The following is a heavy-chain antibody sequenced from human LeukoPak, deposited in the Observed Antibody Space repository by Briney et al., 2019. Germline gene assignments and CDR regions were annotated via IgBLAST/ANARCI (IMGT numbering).Heavy chain of an antibody. J-gene: IGHJ4*02. CDR3: AKQLGYCSDGSCYFPY. Sequence: GGSLRLSCVGSGFTFRSHAMSWVRQAPEKGLEFVSGIYENGGTTYYADSVKGRFSISRDNSKNTLYLQMDSLRGKDTAVYYCAKQLGYCSDGSCYFPYWGQGTLVTVSS. CDR1: GFTFRSHA. V-gene: IGHV3-23*01. CDR2: IYENGGTT. D-gene: IGHD2-15*01.